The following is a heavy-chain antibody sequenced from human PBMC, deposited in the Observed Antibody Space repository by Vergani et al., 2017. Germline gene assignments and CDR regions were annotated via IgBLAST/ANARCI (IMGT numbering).Heavy chain of an antibody. J-gene: IGHJ1*01. CDR3: ATKSCGTPGCQIGYFRE. CDR1: GFTSSYYG. Sequence: QVHLVVSGGGVVQPGRSLRLSCVVSGFTSSYYGMHWVRQAPGKGLEWVAVISYDGTQKYYADSVKGRFTISRDNSKSTLYLQMNSLRTEDTAVYYCATKSCGTPGCQIGYFREWGQGTLVTGSS. V-gene: IGHV3-30*03. D-gene: IGHD1-1*01. CDR2: ISYDGTQK.